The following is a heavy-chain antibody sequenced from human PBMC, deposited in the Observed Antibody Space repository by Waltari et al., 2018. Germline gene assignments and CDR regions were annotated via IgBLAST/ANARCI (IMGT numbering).Heavy chain of an antibody. Sequence: QLQLQESGPGLVKPSETLSLTCTVSGGSISSSSYYWGWIRQPPGKGLEWIGSIYYSGSTYYNPSLKIRVTISVDTSKNQFSLKLSSVTAADTAVYYCASPDRRVVAATFWYFDLWGRGTLVTVSS. V-gene: IGHV4-39*01. J-gene: IGHJ2*01. D-gene: IGHD2-15*01. CDR3: ASPDRRVVAATFWYFDL. CDR2: IYYSGST. CDR1: GGSISSSSYY.